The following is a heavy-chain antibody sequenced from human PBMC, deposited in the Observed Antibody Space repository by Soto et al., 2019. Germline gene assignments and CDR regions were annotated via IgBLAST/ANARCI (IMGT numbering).Heavy chain of an antibody. V-gene: IGHV3-30*18. CDR2: ISYDGSNK. D-gene: IGHD6-6*01. CDR3: AKFGIEYSSSLGNYFDY. J-gene: IGHJ4*02. Sequence: GESLKISCAASGFTFSSYGMHWVRQAPGKGLEWVAVISYDGSNKYYADSVKGRFTISRDNSKNTLYLQMNSLRAEDTAVYYCAKFGIEYSSSLGNYFDYWGQGTLVTVSS. CDR1: GFTFSSYG.